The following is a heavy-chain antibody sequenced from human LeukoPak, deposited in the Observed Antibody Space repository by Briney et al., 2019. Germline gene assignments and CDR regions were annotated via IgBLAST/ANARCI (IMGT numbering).Heavy chain of an antibody. V-gene: IGHV3-30*18. J-gene: IGHJ6*04. CDR1: GFTFSSYG. CDR3: AKDQPRNSYYYYGMDV. D-gene: IGHD1-7*01. Sequence: PGGSLRHSCAASGFTFSSYGMHWVRQAPGKGLEWVAVISYDGSNKYYADSVKGRFTNSRDNSKNTLYLQMNSLRAEDTAVYYCAKDQPRNSYYYYGMDVWGKGTTVTVSS. CDR2: ISYDGSNK.